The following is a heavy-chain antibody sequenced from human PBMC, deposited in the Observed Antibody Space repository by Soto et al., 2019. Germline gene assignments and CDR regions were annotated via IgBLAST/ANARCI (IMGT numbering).Heavy chain of an antibody. J-gene: IGHJ4*02. CDR2: ISYDGSNK. CDR1: GFTFSSYG. V-gene: IGHV3-30*18. D-gene: IGHD6-13*01. Sequence: GGSLRLSCAASGFTFSSYGMHWVRQAPGKGLEWVAVISYDGSNKYYADSVKGRFTISRDNSKNTLYLQMNSLRAEDTAVYYCAKAVRGAEAGTPYFDYWGQGTLVTVSS. CDR3: AKAVRGAEAGTPYFDY.